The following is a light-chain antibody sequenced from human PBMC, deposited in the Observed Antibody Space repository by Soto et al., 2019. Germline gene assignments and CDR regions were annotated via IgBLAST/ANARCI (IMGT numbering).Light chain of an antibody. V-gene: IGKV1-39*01. CDR2: AAS. CDR1: QTITGY. Sequence: DIQMTQSPSSLSASVGDRVTITCRASQTITGYLNWYQQRPGKAPKPLIYAASSLQSGVPSRFSGSGSGTDFTLTINSLQPEDFTTYYCQQSHGIPYTFGQGTKLEIK. CDR3: QQSHGIPYT. J-gene: IGKJ2*01.